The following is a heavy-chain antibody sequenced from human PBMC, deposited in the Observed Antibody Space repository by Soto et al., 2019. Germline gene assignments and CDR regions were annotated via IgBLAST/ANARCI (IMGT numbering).Heavy chain of an antibody. V-gene: IGHV4-59*01. J-gene: IGHJ6*02. CDR1: GGSISSYY. CDR3: ARSKERFLEWLSGYYYYGMDV. D-gene: IGHD3-3*01. Sequence: SETLSLTCTVSGGSISSYYCSWIRQPPGKGLKWIGYIYYSGSTNYNPSLKSRVTISVDTSKNQFSLKLSSVTAADTAVYYCARSKERFLEWLSGYYYYGMDVWGQGTTVT. CDR2: IYYSGST.